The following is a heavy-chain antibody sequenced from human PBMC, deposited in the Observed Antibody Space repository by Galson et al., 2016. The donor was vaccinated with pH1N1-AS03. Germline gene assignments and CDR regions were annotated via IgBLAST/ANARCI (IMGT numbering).Heavy chain of an antibody. J-gene: IGHJ4*02. CDR1: GGSVFNHY. D-gene: IGHD2-21*01. Sequence: ETLSLTCSVSGGSVFNHYWSWIRQSPGKGLEWVGYIHSTGKTNSNPSLKSRVIMSLDTSTNLFSLNLNSVTAADTAIYYCAWYYCGDDGTCYSFHYWGQGTLVTVSS. CDR2: IHSTGKT. CDR3: AWYYCGDDGTCYSFHY. V-gene: IGHV4-59*02.